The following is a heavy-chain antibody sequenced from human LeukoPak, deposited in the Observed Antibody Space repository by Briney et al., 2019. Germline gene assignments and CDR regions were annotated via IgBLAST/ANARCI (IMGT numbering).Heavy chain of an antibody. CDR2: IGTAGDT. V-gene: IGHV3-13*01. Sequence: GGSLRLSCAAPGFTFSSYDIHWVRQATGKGLEWVSAIGTAGDTYYPGSVKGRFTISRENAKNSLYLQMNSLRAGDTAVYYCARANSLYYDFWSGGGYMDVWGKGTTVTVSS. D-gene: IGHD3-3*01. J-gene: IGHJ6*03. CDR3: ARANSLYYDFWSGGGYMDV. CDR1: GFTFSSYD.